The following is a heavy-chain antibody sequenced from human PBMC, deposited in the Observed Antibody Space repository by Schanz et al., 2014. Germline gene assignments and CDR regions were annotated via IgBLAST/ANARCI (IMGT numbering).Heavy chain of an antibody. D-gene: IGHD2-21*02. J-gene: IGHJ4*02. V-gene: IGHV3-30*18. CDR2: ISYDGSFE. CDR1: GFTFSDYG. Sequence: QVQLVESGGGVVQPGRSLRLSCGASGFTFSDYGTHWVRHAPGKGLEWVAFISYDGSFEDYLDSVKGRFTISRDNSKNTLYLQMSSLRGEDTAVYYCAKDLEPQCGGDCPLTWGQGTLVTVSS. CDR3: AKDLEPQCGGDCPLT.